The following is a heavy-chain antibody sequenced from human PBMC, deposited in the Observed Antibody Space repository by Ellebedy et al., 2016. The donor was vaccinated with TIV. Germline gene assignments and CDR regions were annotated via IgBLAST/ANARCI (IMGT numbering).Heavy chain of an antibody. D-gene: IGHD6-19*01. Sequence: SETLSLXXTVSSGSISGYYWNWIRQPPGKGLEWIGYMYDSEHIDYNPSLRSRVTLSIDTSKNQFSLKLSSVTAADTAVYYCARSKKGDSSGWYLWFDPWGQGTLVTVSS. CDR3: ARSKKGDSSGWYLWFDP. CDR2: MYDSEHI. V-gene: IGHV4-59*01. CDR1: SGSISGYY. J-gene: IGHJ5*01.